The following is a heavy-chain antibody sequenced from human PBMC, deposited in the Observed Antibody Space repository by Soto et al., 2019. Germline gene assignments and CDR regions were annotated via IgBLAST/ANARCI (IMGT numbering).Heavy chain of an antibody. V-gene: IGHV3-66*01. CDR1: GLNVWSNY. CDR3: MGGPIHLGGRYDDRRAF. Sequence: GGSLRLSCAASGLNVWSNYMSWVRQAPGKGLEWVSLIYNTDGTYYADSVKGRFTISRDNPKNTLYLLMNSLRVEDTALYYCMGGPIHLGGRYDDRRAFWGQGTVVTVSS. D-gene: IGHD3-3*01. J-gene: IGHJ4*02. CDR2: IYNTDGT.